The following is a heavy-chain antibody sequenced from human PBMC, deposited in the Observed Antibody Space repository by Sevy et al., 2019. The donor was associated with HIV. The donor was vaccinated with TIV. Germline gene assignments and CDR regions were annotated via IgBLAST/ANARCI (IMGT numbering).Heavy chain of an antibody. CDR3: AKGNSGSFDY. CDR2: IKQDESEK. Sequence: GGSLRLSCTASGFSFSTYWMHWVRQAPGKGLEWVANIKQDESEKYYVASVKGRFTISRDNAKNSVYLEMNSLRPEDTAIYYCAKGNSGSFDYGGQGTLVTVSS. J-gene: IGHJ4*02. CDR1: GFSFSTYW. V-gene: IGHV3-7*01. D-gene: IGHD3-22*01.